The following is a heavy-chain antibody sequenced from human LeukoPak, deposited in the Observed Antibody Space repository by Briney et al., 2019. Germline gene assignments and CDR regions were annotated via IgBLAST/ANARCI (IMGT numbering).Heavy chain of an antibody. D-gene: IGHD2-15*01. CDR3: ASCSGGSCYLDY. V-gene: IGHV3-21*01. Sequence: GGSLRLSCAASGFTFSGYSMNWVRQAPGKGLERVSSISRSSSYIYYADSLKGRFTISRDNAKNSLYLQMNSLRAEDTAVYYCASCSGGSCYLDYWGQGTLVTVSS. CDR2: ISRSSSYI. J-gene: IGHJ4*02. CDR1: GFTFSGYS.